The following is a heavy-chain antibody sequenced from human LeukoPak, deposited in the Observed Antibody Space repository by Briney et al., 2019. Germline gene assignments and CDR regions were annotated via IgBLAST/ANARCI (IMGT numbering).Heavy chain of an antibody. CDR2: INPNSGGT. Sequence: SVKVSCKASGYTFTGYYMHWVRQAPGQGLEWMGWINPNSGGTNYAQKFQGRVTMTRDTSISTAYMELSRLRSDDTAVYYCARAKDILTGYLSTPFDYWGQGTLVTVSS. V-gene: IGHV1-2*02. CDR1: GYTFTGYY. J-gene: IGHJ4*02. CDR3: ARAKDILTGYLSTPFDY. D-gene: IGHD3-9*01.